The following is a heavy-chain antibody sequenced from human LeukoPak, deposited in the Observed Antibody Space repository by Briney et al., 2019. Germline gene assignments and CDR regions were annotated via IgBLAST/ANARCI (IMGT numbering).Heavy chain of an antibody. J-gene: IGHJ6*02. Sequence: KTSQTLSLTGTVSGGSISSGGYYWSWIRQHPGKGLEWIGYIYYSGSTYYNPSLKSRVTISVDTSKNQFSLKLSSVTAADTAVYYCARFFLTGLWYYGMDVWGQGTTVTVSS. V-gene: IGHV4-31*03. CDR3: ARFFLTGLWYYGMDV. CDR2: IYYSGST. D-gene: IGHD3-9*01. CDR1: GGSISSGGYY.